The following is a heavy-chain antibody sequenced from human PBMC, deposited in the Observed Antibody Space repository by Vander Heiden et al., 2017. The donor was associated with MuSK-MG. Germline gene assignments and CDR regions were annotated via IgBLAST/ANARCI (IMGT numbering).Heavy chain of an antibody. Sequence: QVQLQQWGAGLLKTSETLSLTCAVYGGSFRGYHWRRVRQPPGKGLEWIGEINHIGSTNYNPSLKSRVTISVDTSKNQFSLKLSSVTAADTAVYYCARGVDIVVVVAALYYFDYWGQGTLVTVSS. CDR1: GGSFRGYH. CDR3: ARGVDIVVVVAALYYFDY. V-gene: IGHV4-34*01. D-gene: IGHD2-15*01. J-gene: IGHJ4*02. CDR2: INHIGST.